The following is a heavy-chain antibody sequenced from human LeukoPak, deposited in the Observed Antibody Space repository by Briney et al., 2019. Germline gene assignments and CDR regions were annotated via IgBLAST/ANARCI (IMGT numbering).Heavy chain of an antibody. CDR2: IYSGGST. D-gene: IGHD3-22*01. Sequence: GGSLRLSCAASGFTVSSNYMSWVRQAPGKGLEWVSVIYSGGSTYYADSVKGRFTISRDNSKNTLYLQMNSLRAEDTAVYYCARDPYYYDSSGYYEAQYYFDYWGQGTLVTVSS. V-gene: IGHV3-66*01. CDR1: GFTVSSNY. J-gene: IGHJ4*02. CDR3: ARDPYYYDSSGYYEAQYYFDY.